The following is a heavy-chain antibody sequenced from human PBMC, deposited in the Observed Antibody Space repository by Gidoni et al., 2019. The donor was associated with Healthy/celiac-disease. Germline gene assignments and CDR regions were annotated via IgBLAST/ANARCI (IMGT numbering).Heavy chain of an antibody. CDR2: INHSGST. CDR1: GGSFSGYY. J-gene: IGHJ4*02. CDR3: ASGIVRNYVWGRTLYSFDY. V-gene: IGHV4-34*01. D-gene: IGHD3-16*01. Sequence: QVQLQQWGAGLLKPAETLSLTCAVYGGSFSGYYWSWIRQPPGKGLEWIGEINHSGSTKYNPSLKSRVTISVDTSKNQFSLKLSSVTAADTAVYYCASGIVRNYVWGRTLYSFDYWGQGTLVTVSS.